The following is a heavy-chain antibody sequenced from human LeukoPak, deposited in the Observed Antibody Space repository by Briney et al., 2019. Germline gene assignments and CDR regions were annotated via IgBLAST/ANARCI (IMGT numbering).Heavy chain of an antibody. CDR2: IRYDGSNK. J-gene: IGHJ3*02. CDR1: GFTFSSYG. V-gene: IGHV3-30*02. CDR3: ANGGTYYYDSSGLQGGAFDI. Sequence: GGSLRLSCAASGFTFSSYGMHWVRQAPGKGLEWVAFIRYDGSNKYYADSVKGRFTISRDNSKSTLYLQMNSLRAEDTAVYYCANGGTYYYDSSGLQGGAFDIWGQGTMVTVSS. D-gene: IGHD3-22*01.